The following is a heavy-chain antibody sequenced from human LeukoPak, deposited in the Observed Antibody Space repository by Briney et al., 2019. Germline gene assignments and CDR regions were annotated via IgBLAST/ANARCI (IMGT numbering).Heavy chain of an antibody. D-gene: IGHD3-10*01. V-gene: IGHV3-30*02. Sequence: GRSLRLSCAASGFTFSSYGMHWVRQAPGKGPEWVSFIRYDGSNKYFADSVKGRITISRDNSKNTLYLQMNSLRAEDTAVYYCAKDADYYGSFFDYWGQGTLVTVSS. CDR1: GFTFSSYG. CDR2: IRYDGSNK. J-gene: IGHJ4*02. CDR3: AKDADYYGSFFDY.